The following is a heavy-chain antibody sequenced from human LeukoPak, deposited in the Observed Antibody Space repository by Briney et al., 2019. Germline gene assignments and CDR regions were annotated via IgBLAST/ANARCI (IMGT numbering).Heavy chain of an antibody. CDR2: ISYDGSNK. J-gene: IGHJ4*02. Sequence: GGSLRLSCAASGFTFSSYAMHWVRQAPGKGLEWVAVISYDGSNKYYADSVKGRFTISRDNSKNTLYLQMNSLRAEDTAVYYCAKVYYDFWSGPYYFDYWGQGTLVTVSS. CDR3: AKVYYDFWSGPYYFDY. V-gene: IGHV3-30*04. CDR1: GFTFSSYA. D-gene: IGHD3-3*01.